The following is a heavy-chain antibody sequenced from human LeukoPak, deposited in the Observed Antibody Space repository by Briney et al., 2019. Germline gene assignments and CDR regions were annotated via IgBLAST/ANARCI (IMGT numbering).Heavy chain of an antibody. CDR3: ARGRQLDQFDY. CDR2: INPSGGST. D-gene: IGHD6-13*01. J-gene: IGHJ4*02. V-gene: IGHV1-46*01. CDR1: GYTFTGYY. Sequence: GASVKVSCKASGYTFTGYYMHWVRQAPGQGLEWMGIINPSGGSTSYAQKFQGRVTMTTDTSTSTAYMELRSLRSDDTAVYYCARGRQLDQFDYWGQGTLVTVSS.